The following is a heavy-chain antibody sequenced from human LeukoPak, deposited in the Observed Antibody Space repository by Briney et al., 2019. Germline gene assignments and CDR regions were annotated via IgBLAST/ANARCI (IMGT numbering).Heavy chain of an antibody. Sequence: SETLSLTCSVSGGSISSSGYYWGWIRQPPGKGLEWIETIDYSGDAYYNPSLKSRVTISIDTSKSQFSLKLRSVTAADTAVYYCVRLVSATGNFDFWGRGALVTVSS. CDR2: IDYSGDA. V-gene: IGHV4-39*07. CDR3: VRLVSATGNFDF. J-gene: IGHJ4*02. CDR1: GGSISSSGYY. D-gene: IGHD1-1*01.